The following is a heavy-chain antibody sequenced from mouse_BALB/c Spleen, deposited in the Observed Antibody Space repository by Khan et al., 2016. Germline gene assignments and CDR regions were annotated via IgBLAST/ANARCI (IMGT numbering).Heavy chain of an antibody. CDR1: GYSITSDYA. J-gene: IGHJ2*01. CDR3: ARDYYGRSYFDY. Sequence: QLEESGPGLVKPSQSLSLTCTVTGYSITSDYAWNWIRQFPGNRLEWMGFINYSGSTSYNPSLKSRISITRDTSKNQFFLQLISVTTEDTATYYCARDYYGRSYFDYWGQGTTLTVSS. D-gene: IGHD1-1*01. V-gene: IGHV3-2*02. CDR2: INYSGST.